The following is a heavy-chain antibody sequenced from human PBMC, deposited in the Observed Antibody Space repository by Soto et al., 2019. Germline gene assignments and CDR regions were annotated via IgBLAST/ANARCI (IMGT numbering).Heavy chain of an antibody. CDR2: IYYSGST. D-gene: IGHD5-12*01. V-gene: IGHV4-59*08. J-gene: IGHJ6*02. CDR1: GGSISSYY. Sequence: QVQLQESGPGLVKPSETLSLTCTVSGGSISSYYWSWIRQPPGKGLEWIGYIYYSGSTNYNPSLKSRLTISVDTSKNQFSLKLSSVTAADTAVYYCASVDIVATTEQAYYYYGMDVWGQGTTVTVSS. CDR3: ASVDIVATTEQAYYYYGMDV.